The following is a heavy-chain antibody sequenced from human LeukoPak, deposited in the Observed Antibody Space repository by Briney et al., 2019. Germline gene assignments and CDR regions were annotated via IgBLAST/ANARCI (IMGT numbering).Heavy chain of an antibody. V-gene: IGHV4-61*05. J-gene: IGHJ4*02. CDR1: GGSISSSSYY. CDR3: ASSRSGSGATIDY. D-gene: IGHD3-3*01. Sequence: SETLSLTCTVSGGSISSSSYYWGWIRQPPGKGLEWIGRIYTSGSTNYNPSLKSRVTMSVDTSKNQFSLKLSSVTAADTAVYYCASSRSGSGATIDYWGQGTLVTVSS. CDR2: IYTSGST.